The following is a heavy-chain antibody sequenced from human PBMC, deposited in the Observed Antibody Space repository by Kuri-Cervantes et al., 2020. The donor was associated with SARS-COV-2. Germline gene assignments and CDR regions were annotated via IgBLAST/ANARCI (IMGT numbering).Heavy chain of an antibody. CDR2: INSDGSST. CDR1: GFTFSSYW. J-gene: IGHJ4*02. V-gene: IGHV3-74*01. D-gene: IGHD3-22*01. Sequence: GGSLRLSCAASGFTFSSYWMHWVRQAPGKGLVWVSRINSDGSSTSYADSVKGRFTISRDNAKNTLYLQMNILRAEDTAVYYCATQGTIYYYDTLWGQGTLVTVSS. CDR3: ATQGTIYYYDTL.